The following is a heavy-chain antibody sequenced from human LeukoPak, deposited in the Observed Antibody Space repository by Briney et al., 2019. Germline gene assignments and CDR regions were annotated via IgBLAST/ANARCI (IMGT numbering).Heavy chain of an antibody. CDR3: ATSIAVAGMGWFDP. V-gene: IGHV1-69*01. CDR1: GGTFSSYA. D-gene: IGHD6-19*01. J-gene: IGHJ5*02. Sequence: SVKVSCKASGGTFSSYAISWVRQAPGQGLEWMGGIIPIFGTANYAQKFQGGVTITADESTSTAYMELSSLRSEDTAVYYCATSIAVAGMGWFDPWGQGTLVTVSS. CDR2: IIPIFGTA.